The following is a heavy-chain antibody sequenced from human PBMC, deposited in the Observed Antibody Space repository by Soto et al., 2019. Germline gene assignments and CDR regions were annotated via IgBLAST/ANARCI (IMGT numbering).Heavy chain of an antibody. V-gene: IGHV4-31*03. CDR1: GRSISSGVYY. J-gene: IGHJ4*02. CDR3: ATDSSPVAGTFDY. Sequence: TLSLTCTFSGRSISSGVYYWSCIRQHPGKGLEWIGYIYYSGSTYYNPSLKSRVTISVDTSKNQFSLKLSSVTAADTAVYYCATDSSPVAGTFDYWGQGTLVTVSS. D-gene: IGHD6-19*01. CDR2: IYYSGST.